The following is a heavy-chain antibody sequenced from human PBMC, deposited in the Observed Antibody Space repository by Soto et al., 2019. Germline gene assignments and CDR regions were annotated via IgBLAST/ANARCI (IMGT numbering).Heavy chain of an antibody. V-gene: IGHV3-48*03. D-gene: IGHD3-9*01. CDR1: GFTFSSYE. CDR2: ISSSGSTI. J-gene: IGHJ3*02. Sequence: EVQLVESGGGLVQPGGSLRLSCAASGFTFSSYEMNWVRQAPGKGLEWVSYISSSGSTIYYADSVKGRFTISRDNDKNSLYLQMNSLRAEDTAVYYCASRRRLGDAFDIWGQGTMVTVSS. CDR3: ASRRRLGDAFDI.